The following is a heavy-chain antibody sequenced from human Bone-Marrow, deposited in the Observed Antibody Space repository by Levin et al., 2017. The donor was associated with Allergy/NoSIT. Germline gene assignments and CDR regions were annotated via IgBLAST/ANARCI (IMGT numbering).Heavy chain of an antibody. CDR3: ARIGPGWYGIDY. D-gene: IGHD6-19*01. V-gene: IGHV2-70*04. Sequence: QTLSLTCTFSGFSLHTTGMRVTWIRQPPGKALEWLARIDWDDYKFYTTSLKTRLTISKDTSENQVVLIMTNMDPVDTATYYCARIGPGWYGIDYWGQGTLVSVSS. J-gene: IGHJ4*02. CDR1: GFSLHTTGMR. CDR2: IDWDDYK.